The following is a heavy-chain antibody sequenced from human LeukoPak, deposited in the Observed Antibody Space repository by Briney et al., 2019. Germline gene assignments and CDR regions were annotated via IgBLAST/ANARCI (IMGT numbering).Heavy chain of an antibody. CDR1: GFTFSSYG. CDR2: IRYDGGNK. CDR3: AKDQQWLPDY. D-gene: IGHD6-19*01. Sequence: PGGSLRLSCAASGFTFSSYGMHWVRQAPGKGLEWVAFIRYDGGNKYYADSVKGRFTISRDNSKNTLYLQMNSLRAEDTAVYYCAKDQQWLPDYWGQGTLVTVSS. J-gene: IGHJ4*02. V-gene: IGHV3-30*02.